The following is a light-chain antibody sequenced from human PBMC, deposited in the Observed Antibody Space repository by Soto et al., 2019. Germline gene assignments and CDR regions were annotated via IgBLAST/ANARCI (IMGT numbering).Light chain of an antibody. J-gene: IGLJ1*01. CDR3: SSYTGRNNFYV. Sequence: QSVLTQPPSASGSPGQSVTISCTGTSSDVGGYNYVSWYQQHPGKAPKLMIYEVSKRPSGVPDRFSGSKSGNTASLTVSGLQAEYEADYYCSSYTGRNNFYVFGTGTKLTVL. CDR1: SSDVGGYNY. CDR2: EVS. V-gene: IGLV2-8*01.